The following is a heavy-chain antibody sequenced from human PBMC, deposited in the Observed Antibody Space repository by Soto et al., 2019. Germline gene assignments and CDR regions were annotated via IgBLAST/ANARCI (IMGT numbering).Heavy chain of an antibody. J-gene: IGHJ5*02. V-gene: IGHV3-9*01. CDR2: ISWNSGSI. CDR1: GFTFDDYA. Sequence: PGGSLRLSCAASGFTFDDYAMHWVRQAPGKGLEWVSGISWNSGSIDYAESVKGRFTISRDNSKNTLYLQMNSLRAEDTAVYYCAKDKGTKSFNWFDPWGQGTLVTVSS. CDR3: AKDKGTKSFNWFDP.